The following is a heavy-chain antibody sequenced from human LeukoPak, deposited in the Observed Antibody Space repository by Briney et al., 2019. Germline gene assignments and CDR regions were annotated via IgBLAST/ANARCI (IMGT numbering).Heavy chain of an antibody. CDR3: ARQSSTDYYYGLDV. D-gene: IGHD1-1*01. CDR2: TYYRSKWHY. V-gene: IGHV6-1*01. CDR1: GDRVSSNSAA. Sequence: SQTLSLTCAISGDRVSSNSAAWSWIRQSPSRGLEWLGRTYYRSKWHYDYAESVKRRITVNPDTSKNQFSLQLNSVTPEDTAVYYCARQSSTDYYYGLDVWGQGTRSPSP. J-gene: IGHJ6*02.